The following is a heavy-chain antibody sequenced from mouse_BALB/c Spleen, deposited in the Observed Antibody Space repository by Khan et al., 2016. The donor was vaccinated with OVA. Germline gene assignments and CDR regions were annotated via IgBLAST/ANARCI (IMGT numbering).Heavy chain of an antibody. CDR3: ARGKYSGYALDY. J-gene: IGHJ4*01. V-gene: IGHV3-2*02. CDR2: ISYSGST. Sequence: EVELVESGPGLVKPSQSLSLTCTVNGYSITSNYAWSWIRQFPGNKLEWMGYISYSGSTNYNPSLKSRLSITRDPSKNQFFLLLHSVTTEDSATYYCARGKYSGYALDYWGQGTSVTVSS. CDR1: GYSITSNYA.